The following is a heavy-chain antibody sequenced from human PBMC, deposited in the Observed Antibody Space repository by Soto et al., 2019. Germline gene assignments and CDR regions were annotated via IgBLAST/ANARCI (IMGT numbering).Heavy chain of an antibody. CDR3: GRVGGSASAAGD. CDR1: GYTFTAYY. Sequence: QVQLVQSGAEVKQPGASVKLSCRASGYTFTAYYIHWMRQAPGQGLEWMGYVHPRTGRTIYAQKFQGRVAMTRDTSNNTGYMDLSGLKSEDTAGYYWGRVGGSASAAGDWGRGALVTVSS. D-gene: IGHD3-10*01. J-gene: IGHJ4*01. CDR2: VHPRTGRT. V-gene: IGHV1-2*02.